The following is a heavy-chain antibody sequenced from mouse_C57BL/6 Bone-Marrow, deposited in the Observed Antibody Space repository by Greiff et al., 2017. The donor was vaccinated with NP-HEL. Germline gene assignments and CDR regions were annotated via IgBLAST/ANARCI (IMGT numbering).Heavy chain of an antibody. V-gene: IGHV5-4*01. Sequence: EVQRVESGGGLVKPGGSLKLSCAASGFTFSSYAMSWVRQTPEKRLEWVATISDGGSYTYYPDNVKGRFTISRDNAKNNLYLQRSHLKSEDTAMYYCARAYYYGLYFDYWGQGTTLTVSS. J-gene: IGHJ2*01. CDR3: ARAYYYGLYFDY. CDR1: GFTFSSYA. D-gene: IGHD1-1*01. CDR2: ISDGGSYT.